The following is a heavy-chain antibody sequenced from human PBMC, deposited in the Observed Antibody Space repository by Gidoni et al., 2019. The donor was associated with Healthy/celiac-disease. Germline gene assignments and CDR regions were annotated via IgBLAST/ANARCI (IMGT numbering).Heavy chain of an antibody. J-gene: IGHJ5*02. CDR1: GYTFTSYG. D-gene: IGHD2-2*01. CDR2: ISAYNGNT. CDR3: ARDYWSCSSTSCFGWFDP. V-gene: IGHV1-18*01. Sequence: QVQLVQSGAEVKKPGASVKVSCKASGYTFTSYGISWVRQAPGQGLEWMGWISAYNGNTNDAQKLQGRVTMTTDTSTSTAYMELRSLRSDDTAVYYCARDYWSCSSTSCFGWFDPWGQGTLVTVSS.